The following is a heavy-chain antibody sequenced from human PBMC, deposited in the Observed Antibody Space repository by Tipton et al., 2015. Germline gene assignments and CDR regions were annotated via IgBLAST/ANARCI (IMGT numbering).Heavy chain of an antibody. V-gene: IGHV4-34*01. CDR1: GGSFSGYY. J-gene: IGHJ5*02. D-gene: IGHD3-10*01. CDR2: INDSGST. Sequence: TLSLTCTVYGGSFSGYYWSWIRQPPGKGLEWIGEINDSGSTNYNPSLKSRVTISVDTSKNQFSLKLSSVTAADTAVYYCARLRETYGSDSDNWFDPWGQGTLVTVSS. CDR3: ARLRETYGSDSDNWFDP.